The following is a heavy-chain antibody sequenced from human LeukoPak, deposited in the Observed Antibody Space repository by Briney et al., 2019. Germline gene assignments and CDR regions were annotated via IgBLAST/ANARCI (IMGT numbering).Heavy chain of an antibody. V-gene: IGHV1-2*02. D-gene: IGHD5-18*01. CDR1: GYTFTTYY. Sequence: ASVKVSCKPSGYTFTTYYIHWVRQAPGQGLEWMGWINPNSGGTNYAQKFQGRVTMTRDTSISTASTELSRLTSDDTAVYYCASVPPTMVTFYYYYYYMDVWGKGTTVTVSS. CDR2: INPNSGGT. CDR3: ASVPPTMVTFYYYYYYMDV. J-gene: IGHJ6*03.